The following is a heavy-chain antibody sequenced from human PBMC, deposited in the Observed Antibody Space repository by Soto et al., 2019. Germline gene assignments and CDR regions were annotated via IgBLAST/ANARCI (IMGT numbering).Heavy chain of an antibody. CDR1: GYTFTSYY. Sequence: RASVKVSCKASGYTFTSYYMHWVRQAPGQGLEWMGIINPSGGSTSYAQKFQGRVTMTRDTSTSTVYMELSSLRSEDTAVYYCARDRLDCSGGSCYSYYYYYGMDVWGQGTTVTVSS. D-gene: IGHD2-15*01. CDR2: INPSGGST. CDR3: ARDRLDCSGGSCYSYYYYYGMDV. J-gene: IGHJ6*02. V-gene: IGHV1-46*01.